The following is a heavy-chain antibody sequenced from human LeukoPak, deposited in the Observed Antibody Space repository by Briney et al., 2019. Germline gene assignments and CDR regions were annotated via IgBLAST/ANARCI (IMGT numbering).Heavy chain of an antibody. J-gene: IGHJ6*02. CDR3: ARPRPDYYYGMDV. Sequence: SETLSLTCTVSGGSISSYYWSWIRQPPGKGLEWIGYIYYSGSTNYNPSLKSRVTISVDTSKNQFSLKLSSVTAADTAVYYCARPRPDYYYGMDVWGQGTTVAVSS. CDR2: IYYSGST. V-gene: IGHV4-59*08. CDR1: GGSISSYY.